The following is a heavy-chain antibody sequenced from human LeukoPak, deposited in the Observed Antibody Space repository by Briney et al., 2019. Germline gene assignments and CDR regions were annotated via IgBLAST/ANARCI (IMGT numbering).Heavy chain of an antibody. CDR2: INTNTGNP. Sequence: ASVKVSCKASGYTFTSYAMNWVRQAPGQGLEWMGWINTNTGNPTYAQGFTGRFVFSLDTSVSTAYLQISSLKTEDTAVYYCARDLTRPVLLWFGGDPDYGMDVWGQGTTVTVSS. D-gene: IGHD3-10*01. CDR1: GYTFTSYA. CDR3: ARDLTRPVLLWFGGDPDYGMDV. J-gene: IGHJ6*02. V-gene: IGHV7-4-1*02.